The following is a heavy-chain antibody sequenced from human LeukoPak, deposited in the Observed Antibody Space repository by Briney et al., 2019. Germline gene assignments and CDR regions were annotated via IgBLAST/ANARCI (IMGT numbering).Heavy chain of an antibody. CDR1: GGTFSSYA. D-gene: IGHD1-14*01. CDR3: AAGITGEYFDY. J-gene: IGHJ4*02. Sequence: ASVKVSCKASGGTFSSYAITWVRQAPGQGLEWMGWMNPNSGNTGYAQKFQGRVTMTRNTSISTAYMELSSLRFEDTAVYYCAAGITGEYFDYWGQGTLVTVSS. V-gene: IGHV1-8*01. CDR2: MNPNSGNT.